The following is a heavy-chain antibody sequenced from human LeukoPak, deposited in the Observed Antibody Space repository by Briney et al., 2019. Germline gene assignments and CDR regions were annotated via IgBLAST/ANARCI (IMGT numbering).Heavy chain of an antibody. CDR1: GYTFTSYG. V-gene: IGHV1-18*01. Sequence: GASVKVSCKASGYTFTSYGISWVRQAPGQGLEWMGWISAYNGNTNYAQKLQGRVTMTTDTSTSTAYMELRSLRSDDTAVYYCARDSELGIAARTFDYWGQGTLVTVSS. CDR3: ARDSELGIAARTFDY. D-gene: IGHD6-6*01. CDR2: ISAYNGNT. J-gene: IGHJ4*02.